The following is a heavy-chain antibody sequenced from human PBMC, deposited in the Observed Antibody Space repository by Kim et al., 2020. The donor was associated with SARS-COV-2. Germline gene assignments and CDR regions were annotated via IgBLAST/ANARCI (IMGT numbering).Heavy chain of an antibody. J-gene: IGHJ4*02. CDR2: GAT. Sequence: GATHYAPPLTTRVTISVDTSKNQFSLKLSSVTAADTAVYYCARHRDSQAYFDYWGQGTLVTVSS. D-gene: IGHD3-22*01. V-gene: IGHV4-39*01. CDR3: ARHRDSQAYFDY.